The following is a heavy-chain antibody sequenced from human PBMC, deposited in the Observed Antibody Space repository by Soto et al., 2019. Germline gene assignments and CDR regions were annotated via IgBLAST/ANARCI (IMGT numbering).Heavy chain of an antibody. CDR3: ARAHYSGRYIRMDV. CDR1: GFTFSSYG. V-gene: IGHV3-33*01. Sequence: QVQLVESGGGVVQPGRSLRLSCAASGFTFSSYGMHWVRQAPGKGLEWVAGIWHDGSNKYYADFVKGRFTISRDYSKNRLYLQMKSLRAEDTAVYYCARAHYSGRYIRMDVWGPGTTVTVSS. D-gene: IGHD1-26*01. J-gene: IGHJ6*02. CDR2: IWHDGSNK.